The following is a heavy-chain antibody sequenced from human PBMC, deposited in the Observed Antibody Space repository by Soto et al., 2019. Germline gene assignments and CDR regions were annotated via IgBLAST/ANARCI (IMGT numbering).Heavy chain of an antibody. Sequence: PGGSLRLSCAASGFTFSNYDMHWVRQAPGKGLEWVSAISGSGGSTYYADSVKGRFTISRDNSKNTLYLQMNSLRAEDTAVYYCAQGYYYDCSGYYWTAFDYWGQGTLVTVSS. V-gene: IGHV3-23*01. CDR1: GFTFSNYD. J-gene: IGHJ4*02. CDR2: ISGSGGST. CDR3: AQGYYYDCSGYYWTAFDY. D-gene: IGHD3-22*01.